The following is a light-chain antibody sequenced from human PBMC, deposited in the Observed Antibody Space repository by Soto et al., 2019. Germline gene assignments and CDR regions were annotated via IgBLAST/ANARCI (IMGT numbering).Light chain of an antibody. CDR1: QRDYDGY. CDR2: GVF. J-gene: IGKJ1*01. CDR3: QHYGNPQWK. Sequence: EIVLTQSPDTLSLSPGERATLSCRASQRDYDGYLAWYQQRPGQPPRLLIYGVFRRPNGIPERFSGSGSGTDFTLTITPREPEDFAVYYCQHYGNPQWKFGQGTKVAVK. V-gene: IGKV3-20*01.